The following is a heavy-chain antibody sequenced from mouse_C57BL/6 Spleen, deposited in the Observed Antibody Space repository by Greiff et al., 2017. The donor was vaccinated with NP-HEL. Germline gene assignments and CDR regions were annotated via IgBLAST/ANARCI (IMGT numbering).Heavy chain of an antibody. V-gene: IGHV1-82*01. CDR1: GYAFSSSW. Sequence: QVQLQQSGPELVKPGASVKISCKASGYAFSSSWMNWVKQRPGKGLEWIGRIYPGDGDTNYNGKFKGKATLTADKSSSTAYMQLSSLTSEDSAVYCCARDYDGYSMFAYWGQGTLVTVSA. J-gene: IGHJ3*01. CDR3: ARDYDGYSMFAY. CDR2: IYPGDGDT. D-gene: IGHD2-3*01.